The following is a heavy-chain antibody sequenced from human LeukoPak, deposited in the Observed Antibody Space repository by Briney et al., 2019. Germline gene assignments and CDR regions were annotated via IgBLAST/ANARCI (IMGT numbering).Heavy chain of an antibody. Sequence: GESLKISCKGSGYSFTSYWIGWVRQMPGKGLEWMGIIYPGGSDTRYSPSFQGQVTISADKSISTAYLQWSSLKASDTAMYYCARFDGYSSGWGGYYFDYWGQGTLVTVSS. V-gene: IGHV5-51*01. CDR3: ARFDGYSSGWGGYYFDY. J-gene: IGHJ4*02. D-gene: IGHD6-19*01. CDR2: IYPGGSDT. CDR1: GYSFTSYW.